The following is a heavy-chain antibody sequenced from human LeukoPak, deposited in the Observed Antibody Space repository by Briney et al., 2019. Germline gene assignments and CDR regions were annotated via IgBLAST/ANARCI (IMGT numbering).Heavy chain of an antibody. V-gene: IGHV3-11*04. CDR1: GFTFSDYY. J-gene: IGHJ6*04. CDR2: ISSSGSTI. CDR3: AELGITMIGGV. Sequence: GGSLRLSCAASGFTFSDYYMSWIRQAPGNVLEWASYISSSGSTIYYADSVKGRFTISRDNAKNSLYLQMNSLRAEDTAVYYCAELGITMIGGVWGKGTTVTISS. D-gene: IGHD3-10*02.